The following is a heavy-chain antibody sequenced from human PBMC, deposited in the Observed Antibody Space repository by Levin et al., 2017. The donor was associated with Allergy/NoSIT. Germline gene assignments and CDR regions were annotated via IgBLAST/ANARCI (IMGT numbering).Heavy chain of an antibody. V-gene: IGHV3-30-3*01. J-gene: IGHJ6*02. Sequence: GESLKISCAASGFSFSNYDMHWVRQAPGKGLEWVTVISHDGSNKYSADSVKGRFTISRDNSKNTLYLQMNSLRTEDTAVYYCARELVAALDSYYYYGMDVWGRGTTVSLSS. CDR3: ARELVAALDSYYYYGMDV. D-gene: IGHD1-26*01. CDR2: ISHDGSNK. CDR1: GFSFSNYD.